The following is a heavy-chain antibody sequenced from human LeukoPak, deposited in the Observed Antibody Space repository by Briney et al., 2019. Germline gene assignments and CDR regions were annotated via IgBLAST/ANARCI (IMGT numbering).Heavy chain of an antibody. V-gene: IGHV4-34*01. D-gene: IGHD2-15*01. CDR2: TNHSGST. J-gene: IGHJ4*02. Sequence: SETLSLTCAVYGGSFSGYYWSWIRQPPGKGLEWIGETNHSGSTNYNPSLKSRVTISIDTSKNQFSLKLSSVTAADTAVYYCARAGGYCSGGSCYGGIFDYWGQGTLVTVSS. CDR3: ARAGGYCSGGSCYGGIFDY. CDR1: GGSFSGYY.